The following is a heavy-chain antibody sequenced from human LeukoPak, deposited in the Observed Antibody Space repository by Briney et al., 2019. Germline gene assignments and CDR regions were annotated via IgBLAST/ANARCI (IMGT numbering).Heavy chain of an antibody. Sequence: SETLSLTCAVSGYSISSGYYWGWIRQPPGKGLEWIGSIYHSGSTYYNPSLKSRVTISVDTSKNQFSLKLSSVTAADTAVYYCARGRRVYCSSTSCRKSAFDIWGQGTMVTVSS. CDR1: GYSISSGYY. CDR3: ARGRRVYCSSTSCRKSAFDI. J-gene: IGHJ3*02. V-gene: IGHV4-38-2*01. CDR2: IYHSGST. D-gene: IGHD2-2*01.